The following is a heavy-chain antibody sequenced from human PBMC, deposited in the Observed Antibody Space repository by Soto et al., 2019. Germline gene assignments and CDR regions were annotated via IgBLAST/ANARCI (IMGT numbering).Heavy chain of an antibody. CDR2: IYYSGST. J-gene: IGHJ5*02. Sequence: PSETLSLTCTVSGGSISSGGYYFVCIRQHPWNGLEWIGYIYYSGSTYYNPSLKSRVTISVDTSKNQFSLKLSSVTAADTAVYYCARGWFGLARKMSLHWFDPWGQGTLVTVSS. D-gene: IGHD3-10*01. V-gene: IGHV4-31*03. CDR3: ARGWFGLARKMSLHWFDP. CDR1: GGSISSGGYY.